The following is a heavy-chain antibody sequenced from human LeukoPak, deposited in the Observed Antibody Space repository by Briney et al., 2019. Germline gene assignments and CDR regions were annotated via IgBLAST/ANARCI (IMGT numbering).Heavy chain of an antibody. V-gene: IGHV1-2*02. CDR3: ARGRGTTMVRGVITHYCDI. CDR2: IDPNSGGT. J-gene: IGHJ2*01. D-gene: IGHD3-10*01. Sequence: ASVKVSCKTSGYTFTAHYIHWVRQAPGQGLEWMGWIDPNSGGTNYAQKFQGSVTMTGDTSNNTAFMELSRLTSDDAATYYCARGRGTTMVRGVITHYCDIWGGGSLVSVSS. CDR1: GYTFTAHY.